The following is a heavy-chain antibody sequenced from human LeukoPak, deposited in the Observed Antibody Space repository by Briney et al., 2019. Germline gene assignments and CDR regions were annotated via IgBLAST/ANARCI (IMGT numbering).Heavy chain of an antibody. CDR2: IYDSGST. V-gene: IGHV4-39*01. CDR3: ASSIRSSSWYPPWFDP. CDR1: GGSIRSSYYY. D-gene: IGHD6-13*01. Sequence: SETLSLTCTVSGGSIRSSYYYWGWIRQPPGKGLEWIGSIYDSGSTYYNPSLKSRVTISVDTSKNQFSLKLNSVTAADTAVYYCASSIRSSSWYPPWFDPWGQGTLVTVSS. J-gene: IGHJ5*02.